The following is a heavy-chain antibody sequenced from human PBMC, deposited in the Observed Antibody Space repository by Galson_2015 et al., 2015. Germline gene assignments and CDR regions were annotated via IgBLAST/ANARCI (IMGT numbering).Heavy chain of an antibody. D-gene: IGHD3-9*01. V-gene: IGHV1-18*01. CDR2: IGAYNGNT. J-gene: IGHJ5*02. CDR1: GYTFTSYG. Sequence: SVKVSCKASGYTFTSYGISWVRQAPGQGLEWMGWIGAYNGNTNYAQKLQGRVTMTTDTSTSTAYMELRSLRSDDTAVYYCARSAYDILTGPLRGGRWFDPWGQGTLVTASS. CDR3: ARSAYDILTGPLRGGRWFDP.